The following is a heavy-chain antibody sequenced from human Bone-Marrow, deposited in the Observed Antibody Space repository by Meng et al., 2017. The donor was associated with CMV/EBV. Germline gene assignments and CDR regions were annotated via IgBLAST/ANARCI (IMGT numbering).Heavy chain of an antibody. CDR1: GFTFSSYS. CDR2: ISSSSSYI. CDR3: ARVVEQWLVRYYYYGMDV. V-gene: IGHV3-21*01. Sequence: GESLKISCAASGFTFSSYSMNWVRQAPGKGLEWVSSISSSSSYIYYADSVKGRFTISRDNAKNSLYLQMNSLRAEDTAVYYCARVVEQWLVRYYYYGMDVCGQGTTVTASS. D-gene: IGHD6-19*01. J-gene: IGHJ6*02.